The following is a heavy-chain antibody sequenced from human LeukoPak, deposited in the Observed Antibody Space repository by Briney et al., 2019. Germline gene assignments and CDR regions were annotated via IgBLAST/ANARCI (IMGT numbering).Heavy chain of an antibody. CDR3: ARDQEYYDSSGYFRWFDP. D-gene: IGHD3-22*01. J-gene: IGHJ5*02. CDR1: GGTFSSYA. V-gene: IGHV1-69*05. CDR2: IIPIFGTA. Sequence: ASVKVSCKASGGTFSSYAISWVRQAPGQGLEWMGRIIPIFGTANYAQKFQGRVTITTDGSTSTAYMELSRLRSEDTAVYYCARDQEYYDSSGYFRWFDPWGQGTLVTVSS.